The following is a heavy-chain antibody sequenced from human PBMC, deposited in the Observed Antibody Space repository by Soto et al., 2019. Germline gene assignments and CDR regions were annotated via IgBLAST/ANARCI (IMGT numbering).Heavy chain of an antibody. D-gene: IGHD6-25*01. CDR1: GFIFSNYA. CDR2: VTSRGDTT. J-gene: IGHJ4*02. Sequence: EVQLLQSGGGLVQPGGSLRLSCAASGFIFSNYAMNWVRQAPGKGLEWVSIVTSRGDTTYYADSVKGRFTISRDNSKNTRYLKVTSLTAEDTVVYYCAKDRLGGGLDYWGQGTLVSVSS. V-gene: IGHV3-23*01. CDR3: AKDRLGGGLDY.